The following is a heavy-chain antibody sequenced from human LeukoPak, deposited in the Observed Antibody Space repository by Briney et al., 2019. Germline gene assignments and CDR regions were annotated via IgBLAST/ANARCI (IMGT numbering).Heavy chain of an antibody. V-gene: IGHV3-74*01. CDR3: GRGHWGLDY. D-gene: IGHD7-27*01. CDR1: GFIFSSYW. Sequence: GESLRLSCAASGFIFSSYWMHWVRHAPGKGLAWVSRINTDGSSTSYADSVKGRFTTSRDNAKSSLYLQMNSLRAEDTAVYYCGRGHWGLDYWGQGALVTVSS. CDR2: INTDGSST. J-gene: IGHJ4*02.